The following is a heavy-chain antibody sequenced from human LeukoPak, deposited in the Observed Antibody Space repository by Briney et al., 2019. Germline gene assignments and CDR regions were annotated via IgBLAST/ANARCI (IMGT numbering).Heavy chain of an antibody. J-gene: IGHJ6*03. CDR3: ARDRPYSSGWYGYYYYYMDV. D-gene: IGHD6-19*01. CDR2: ISAYNGNT. Sequence: ASVKVSCKASGYTFTSYGISWVRQAPGQGLEWMGWISAYNGNTNYAQKLQGRVTMTTDTSTSTAYMELRSLRSDDTAVYYCARDRPYSSGWYGYYYYYMDVWGKGTTVTVSS. V-gene: IGHV1-18*01. CDR1: GYTFTSYG.